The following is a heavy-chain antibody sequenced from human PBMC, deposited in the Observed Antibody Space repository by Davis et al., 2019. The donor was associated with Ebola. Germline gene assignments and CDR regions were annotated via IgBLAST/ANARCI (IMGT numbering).Heavy chain of an antibody. CDR2: IQAYGADS. D-gene: IGHD7-27*01. CDR3: TNLAWGGGLDY. CDR1: GLIFSRYG. Sequence: PGGSLRLSCEASGLIFSRYGMHWVRQAPGKGLEWVAFIQAYGADSQFADSVKGRFTVSKDNSKNPLYLQMHDLRLDDTAEYYCTNLAWGGGLDYWGQGTLVAVSS. V-gene: IGHV3-30*02. J-gene: IGHJ4*02.